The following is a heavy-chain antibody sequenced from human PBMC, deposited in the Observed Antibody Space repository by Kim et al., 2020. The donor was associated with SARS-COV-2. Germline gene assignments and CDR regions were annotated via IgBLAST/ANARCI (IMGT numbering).Heavy chain of an antibody. V-gene: IGHV5-51*01. D-gene: IGHD6-13*01. CDR1: GYSFANYW. CDR3: ARHDSTWFFDY. CDR2: IFPDDSDT. J-gene: IGHJ4*02. Sequence: GESLKISCKGSGYSFANYWIAWVRQMPEKGPEWMGIIFPDDSDTRYSPSFQGQVTITADRSTSTAYLQWNSLKASDTAVYYCARHDSTWFFDYWGQGTLVTVSS.